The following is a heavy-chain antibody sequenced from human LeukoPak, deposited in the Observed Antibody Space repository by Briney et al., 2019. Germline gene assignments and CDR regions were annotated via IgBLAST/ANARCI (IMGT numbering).Heavy chain of an antibody. D-gene: IGHD5-18*01. Sequence: ASVKVSCKASGYIFTSYAMHWVRQAPGQRLEWMGWINAGNGNTKYSQKFQGRVTIARDTSASTAYMELSSLRSGDTAVYYCAREYSYGPNAFDIWGQGTMVTVSS. CDR1: GYIFTSYA. V-gene: IGHV1-3*01. J-gene: IGHJ3*02. CDR3: AREYSYGPNAFDI. CDR2: INAGNGNT.